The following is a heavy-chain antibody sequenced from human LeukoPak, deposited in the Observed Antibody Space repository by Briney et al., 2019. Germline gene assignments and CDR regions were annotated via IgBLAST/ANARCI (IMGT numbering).Heavy chain of an antibody. CDR1: GFTFSTYW. CDR3: ARDQVVWGAHGLDI. D-gene: IGHD2-15*01. V-gene: IGHV3-7*01. J-gene: IGHJ3*02. CDR2: IKEDGSKK. Sequence: PGGSLRLSCAASGFTFSTYWMTWVRHAPGKGREWVANIKEDGSKKYYVDSVKGRITISRDNAKNSLYLQMNSLRAEDAAVYYCARDQVVWGAHGLDIWGQGTMVTVSS.